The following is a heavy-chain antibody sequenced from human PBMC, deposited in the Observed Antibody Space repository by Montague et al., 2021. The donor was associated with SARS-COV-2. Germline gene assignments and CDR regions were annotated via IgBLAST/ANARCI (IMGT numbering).Heavy chain of an antibody. CDR1: GGSFSGYY. Sequence: SETLSLTCAVYGGSFSGYYWSWIRQPPGKGLEWIGEINHSGSTNYNPSLKSRVTISVDTSKNQFSLKLSPVTAADTAVYYCARGAYSSSWYPVKYYFDYWGQGTLVTVSS. V-gene: IGHV4-34*01. D-gene: IGHD6-13*01. J-gene: IGHJ4*02. CDR2: INHSGST. CDR3: ARGAYSSSWYPVKYYFDY.